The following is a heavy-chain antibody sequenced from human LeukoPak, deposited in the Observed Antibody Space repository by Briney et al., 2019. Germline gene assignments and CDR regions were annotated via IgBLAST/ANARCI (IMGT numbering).Heavy chain of an antibody. CDR1: GFTFSSYA. CDR2: ISYDGSNK. CDR3: ARISGGWYFNYCFRMDV. V-gene: IGHV3-30*04. J-gene: IGHJ6*02. Sequence: GRSLRLSCAASGFTFSSYAMHWVRQAPGKGLEWVAVISYDGSNKYYADSVKGRFTISRDNSKNTLYLQMNSLRAEDTAVYYCARISGGWYFNYCFRMDVRGQGTTVTV. D-gene: IGHD6-19*01.